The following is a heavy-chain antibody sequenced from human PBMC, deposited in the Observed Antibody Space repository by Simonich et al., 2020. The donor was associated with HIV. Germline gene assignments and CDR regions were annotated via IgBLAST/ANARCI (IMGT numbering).Heavy chain of an antibody. V-gene: IGHV4-38-2*01. CDR1: GYSIRNGYD. J-gene: IGHJ2*01. Sequence: QVQLQESGPGLVKPSETLSLTCGVSGYSIRNGYDWGWIRHPPGKGLEWIGSIYQSVRTYYNPPLKSRVTISVDPSKNQFSLNLTSVTAADTAVYYCARADWESDLHWYFDLWGRGTLVTVSS. CDR3: ARADWESDLHWYFDL. CDR2: IYQSVRT. D-gene: IGHD3-9*01.